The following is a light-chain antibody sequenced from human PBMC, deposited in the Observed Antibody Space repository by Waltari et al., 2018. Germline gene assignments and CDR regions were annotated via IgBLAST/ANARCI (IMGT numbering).Light chain of an antibody. CDR1: QAITNY. V-gene: IGKV1-33*01. CDR3: QRYDNLPIFA. CDR2: DAS. Sequence: DIQMTQSPSSLSASVGDCVTITCQASQAITNYLNWYQQKPGEAPKLLIHDASNLEPGVPSRFSGSQSGTHFTFTISSLQPEDVATYYCQRYDNLPIFAFGPGTKVNIK. J-gene: IGKJ3*01.